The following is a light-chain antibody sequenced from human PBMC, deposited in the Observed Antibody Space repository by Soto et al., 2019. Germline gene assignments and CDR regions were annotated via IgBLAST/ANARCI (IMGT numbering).Light chain of an antibody. V-gene: IGLV2-14*01. CDR3: SSYTSSSPWV. Sequence: QSALTQPASVSGSPGQSITISCTGTSSDVGGYNYVSWYQQHPGKAPKLMIYEVSNRPSGVSDRFSGSRSGNMASLTISGLQAEDASDYYCSSYTSSSPWVFGGGTKLTVL. J-gene: IGLJ3*02. CDR1: SSDVGGYNY. CDR2: EVS.